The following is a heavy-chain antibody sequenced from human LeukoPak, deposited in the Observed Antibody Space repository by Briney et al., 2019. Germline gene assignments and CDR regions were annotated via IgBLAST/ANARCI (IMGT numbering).Heavy chain of an antibody. V-gene: IGHV1-18*01. CDR2: ISAYNGNT. J-gene: IGHJ5*02. D-gene: IGHD2-2*01. Sequence: ASVKVSCKAAGYTFVSHGISWVRLAPGQGLEWMGWISAYNGNTNYAQKLQGRVTMTTDTSTSTAYMELRSLRSDDTAVYYCARDGQGFVVVPTNWFDPWGQGTLVTVSS. CDR3: ARDGQGFVVVPTNWFDP. CDR1: GYTFVSHG.